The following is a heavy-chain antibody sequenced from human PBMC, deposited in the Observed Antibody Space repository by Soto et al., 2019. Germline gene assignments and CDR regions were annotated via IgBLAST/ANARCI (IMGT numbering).Heavy chain of an antibody. J-gene: IGHJ6*02. CDR1: GGSISSGDYY. CDR3: AWGTYCSGGSCPSRYYYGMDV. D-gene: IGHD2-15*01. CDR2: IYYSGST. V-gene: IGHV4-30-4*01. Sequence: SETLSLTCTVSGGSISSGDYYWSWIRQPPGKGLEWTGYIYYSGSTYYNPSLKSRVTISVDTSKNQFSLKLSSVTAADTAVYYCAWGTYCSGGSCPSRYYYGMDVWGQGTTVTVSS.